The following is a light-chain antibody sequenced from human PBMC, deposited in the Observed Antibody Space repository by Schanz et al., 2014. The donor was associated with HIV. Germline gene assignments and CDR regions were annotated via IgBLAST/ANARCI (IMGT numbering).Light chain of an antibody. Sequence: QSALTQPPAASGSPGQSVTISCTGTSSDVGGYNYVSWYQQHPGKAPKLIIYDVTYRPSGVSARFSGSKSGNTASLTISGLQAEDEAYYYCSSFRNTNTVVFGGGTKLTVL. J-gene: IGLJ3*02. CDR3: SSFRNTNTVV. CDR1: SSDVGGYNY. CDR2: DVT. V-gene: IGLV2-14*01.